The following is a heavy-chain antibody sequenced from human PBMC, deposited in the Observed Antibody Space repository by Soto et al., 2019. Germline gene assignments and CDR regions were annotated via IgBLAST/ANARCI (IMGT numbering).Heavy chain of an antibody. V-gene: IGHV3-30-3*01. CDR3: ARDRHYYDSSGPSYYFDY. J-gene: IGHJ4*02. CDR2: ISHDGSYK. Sequence: GGPQRHSYRGSDVTFRSYTVHWVRKDPGKGLEWVAVISHDGSYKYYADSVKGRFTISRDNSKNTLNLQMNSLRTEDTAVYYCARDRHYYDSSGPSYYFDYWGQGTLVTVS. D-gene: IGHD3-22*01. CDR1: DVTFRSYT.